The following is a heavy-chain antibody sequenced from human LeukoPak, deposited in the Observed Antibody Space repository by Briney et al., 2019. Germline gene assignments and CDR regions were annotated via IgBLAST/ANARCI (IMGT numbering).Heavy chain of an antibody. J-gene: IGHJ4*02. CDR2: ISGSGGST. D-gene: IGHD3-22*01. CDR1: GFTFSSYA. V-gene: IGHV3-23*01. Sequence: GGSLRLSCAASGFTFSSYAMSWVRQAPGKGLEWVSAISGSGGSTYYADSMKGRFTISRDNSKNTLYLQMNSLRAEDTAVYYCAKHTGYYDSSGYYYNSDYWGQGTLVTVSS. CDR3: AKHTGYYDSSGYYYNSDY.